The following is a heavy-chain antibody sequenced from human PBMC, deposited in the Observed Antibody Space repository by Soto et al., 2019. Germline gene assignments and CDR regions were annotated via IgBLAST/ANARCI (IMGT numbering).Heavy chain of an antibody. CDR1: GFTFSSYW. V-gene: IGHV3-74*01. Sequence: PGGSLRLSCAASGFTFSSYWMHWVRQAPGKGLVWVSRINSDGSSTSYADSVKGRFTISRDNAKNTLYPQMNSLRAEDTAVYYCASRNRRGISIDYWGQGTLVTVSS. CDR2: INSDGSST. CDR3: ASRNRRGISIDY. J-gene: IGHJ4*02. D-gene: IGHD6-13*01.